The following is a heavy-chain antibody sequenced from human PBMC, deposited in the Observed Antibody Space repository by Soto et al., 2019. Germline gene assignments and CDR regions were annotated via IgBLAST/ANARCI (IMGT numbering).Heavy chain of an antibody. D-gene: IGHD3-16*01. V-gene: IGHV3-33*01. J-gene: IGHJ4*02. CDR1: GFTFSSHG. Sequence: HPGGSLRLSCAASGFTFSSHGMHWVRQAPGKGLEWVAVIYYDGSNEYYADSVKGRFTISRDNSKNTLYLQMNSLGAEDTAVYYCARDYTGTSYGFDSWGQGTLVTVSS. CDR3: ARDYTGTSYGFDS. CDR2: IYYDGSNE.